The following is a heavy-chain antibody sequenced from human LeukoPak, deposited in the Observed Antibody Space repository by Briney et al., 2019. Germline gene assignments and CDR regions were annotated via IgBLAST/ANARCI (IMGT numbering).Heavy chain of an antibody. D-gene: IGHD2-15*01. CDR3: ARGPVVVVAATPVLFDY. CDR2: MNPNSGNT. Sequence: ASVKVSCKASGYTFTSYDINWVRQATGQGLEWMGWMNPNSGNTGYAQKFQGRVTMTRNTSISTAYMELSSLRSEDTAVYYCARGPVVVVAATPVLFDYWGQGTLVTVSS. V-gene: IGHV1-8*01. J-gene: IGHJ4*02. CDR1: GYTFTSYD.